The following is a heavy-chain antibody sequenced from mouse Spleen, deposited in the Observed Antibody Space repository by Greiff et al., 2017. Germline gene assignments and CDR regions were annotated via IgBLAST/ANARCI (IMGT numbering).Heavy chain of an antibody. CDR1: GYTFTSYW. Sequence: VQLQQPGAELVKPGASVKMSCKASGYTFTSYWITWVKQRPGQGLEWIGDIYPGSGSTNYNEKFKSKATLTVDTSSSTAYMQLSSLTSEDSAVYYCAKIYDGYSLFDYWGQGTTLTVSS. CDR2: IYPGSGST. D-gene: IGHD2-3*01. CDR3: AKIYDGYSLFDY. V-gene: IGHV1-55*01. J-gene: IGHJ2*01.